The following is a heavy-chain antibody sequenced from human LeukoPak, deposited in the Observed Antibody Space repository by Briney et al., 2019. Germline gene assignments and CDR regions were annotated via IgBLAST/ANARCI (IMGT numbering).Heavy chain of an antibody. CDR1: GGSISSSSYY. Sequence: PSETLSLTCTVSGGSISSSSYYWGWIRQPPGKGLEWIGSIYYSGSTYYNPSLKSRVTISVDTSKNQFSLKLSSVTAADTAVYYCARHVRYFDWLLSLDYWGQGTLVTVSS. D-gene: IGHD3-9*01. V-gene: IGHV4-39*01. CDR2: IYYSGST. CDR3: ARHVRYFDWLLSLDY. J-gene: IGHJ4*02.